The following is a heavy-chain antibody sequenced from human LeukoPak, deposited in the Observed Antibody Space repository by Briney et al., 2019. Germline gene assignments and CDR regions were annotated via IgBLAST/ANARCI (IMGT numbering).Heavy chain of an antibody. CDR1: GFTFSSYS. D-gene: IGHD1-26*01. CDR2: ISSSSSYI. J-gene: IGHJ4*02. CDR3: ASRIVGTPDYFDY. V-gene: IGHV3-21*01. Sequence: PGGSLRLSCAASGFTFSSYSMNWVRQAPGKGLEWVSSISSSSSYIYYVDSVKGRFTISRDNAKNSLYLQLNSLRVEDTAVYYCASRIVGTPDYFDYWGQGTLVTVSS.